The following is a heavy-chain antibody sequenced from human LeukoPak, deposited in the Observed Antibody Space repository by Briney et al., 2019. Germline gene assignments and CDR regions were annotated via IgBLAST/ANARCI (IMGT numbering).Heavy chain of an antibody. CDR2: FGSDGKT. V-gene: IGHV3-53*01. J-gene: IGHJ6*02. CDR1: GFTFSNAC. CDR3: ARDLHYWAAMDV. D-gene: IGHD2-8*02. Sequence: GGSLRLSCAASGFTFSNACMSWVRQAPGKGLEWVSGFGSDGKTHYAESVQGRFAISRDPSKTTLYLQMNSLRTEDTALYYCARDLHYWAAMDVWGQGTTVTISS.